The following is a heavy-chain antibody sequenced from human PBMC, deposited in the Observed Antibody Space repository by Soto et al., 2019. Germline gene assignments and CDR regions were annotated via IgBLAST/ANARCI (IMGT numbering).Heavy chain of an antibody. CDR1: GFTFSSYW. J-gene: IGHJ3*02. V-gene: IGHV3-7*01. Sequence: GGSLRLSCAASGFTFSSYWMSWVRQAPGKGLEWVANIKQDGSEKYYVDSVKGRFTISRDNAKNSLYLQMNSLRAEDTAVYYCARDGWVTTNAFDIWGQGTMVTVSS. CDR2: IKQDGSEK. D-gene: IGHD4-17*01. CDR3: ARDGWVTTNAFDI.